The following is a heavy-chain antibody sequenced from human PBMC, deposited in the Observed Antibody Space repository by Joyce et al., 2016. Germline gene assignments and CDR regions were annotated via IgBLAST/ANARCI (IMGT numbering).Heavy chain of an antibody. J-gene: IGHJ4*01. CDR2: IGTDNSNT. D-gene: IGHD4/OR15-4a*01. Sequence: QVQLLQSRAEVKKPGASVKLSCKASGYTFTTSGITWVGQVRGQGREWMGWIGTDNSNTKNTQNSQGGVTMTTDTSTSTAYMELMSLRSDDTAVYYGARESSEGCFFHFDYWGQGTLVTVSS. CDR1: GYTFTTSG. V-gene: IGHV1-18*01. CDR3: ARESSEGCFFHFDY.